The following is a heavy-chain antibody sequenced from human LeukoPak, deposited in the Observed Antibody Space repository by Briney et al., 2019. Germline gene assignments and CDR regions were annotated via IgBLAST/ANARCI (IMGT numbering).Heavy chain of an antibody. J-gene: IGHJ4*02. CDR3: ARESRNTVMYFFDY. CDR1: GFTVSSNF. V-gene: IGHV3-53*01. D-gene: IGHD2-21*01. Sequence: GGSLRLSCAASGFTVSSNFVSWVRQAPGKGLEWVSIIYSDGTTYYADSVKGRFTISRDNSKNTVYLQMNSLRVEDTAVYYCARESRNTVMYFFDYWGQGTLVTVSS. CDR2: IYSDGTT.